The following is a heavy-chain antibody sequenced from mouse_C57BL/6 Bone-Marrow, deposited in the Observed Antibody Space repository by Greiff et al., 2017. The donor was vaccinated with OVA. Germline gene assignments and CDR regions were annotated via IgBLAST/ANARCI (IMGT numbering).Heavy chain of an antibody. J-gene: IGHJ1*03. CDR3: AREGGYFDV. CDR1: GFSLTSYG. CDR2: IWSGGST. V-gene: IGHV2-2*01. Sequence: VMLVESGPGLVQPSQSLSITCTVSGFSLTSYGVHWVRQSPGKGLEWLGVIWSGGSTDYNAAFISRLSISKDNSKSQVFFKMNSLQADDTAIYYCAREGGYFDVWGTGTTVTVSS.